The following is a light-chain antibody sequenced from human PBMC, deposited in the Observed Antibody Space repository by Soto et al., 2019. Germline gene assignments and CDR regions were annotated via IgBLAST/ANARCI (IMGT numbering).Light chain of an antibody. J-gene: IGLJ3*02. Sequence: QSVLTQPASVSGSPGQSITISCTGTSSDIGGYNYVSWYQQHPGKAPKIMIYDVTNRPSGVSNRFSGSKSGNTASLTISGLQAEDEAYYYCSSYTSSNTQVFGGGTKLTVL. CDR3: SSYTSSNTQV. V-gene: IGLV2-14*01. CDR2: DVT. CDR1: SSDIGGYNY.